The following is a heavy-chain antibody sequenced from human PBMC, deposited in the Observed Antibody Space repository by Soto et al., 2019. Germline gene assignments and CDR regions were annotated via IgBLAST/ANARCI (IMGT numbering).Heavy chain of an antibody. J-gene: IGHJ4*02. CDR1: GGSISSSNW. CDR2: IYHSGGT. Sequence: SETLSLTCAVSGGSISSSNWWSWVRQPPGKGLEWIGEIYHSGGTNYNPSLKSRVTIPVDKSKNQFSLRLVSVTAADTAVYYCARHGSGTYYPIDYWGQGTLVTVSS. V-gene: IGHV4-4*02. CDR3: ARHGSGTYYPIDY. D-gene: IGHD3-10*01.